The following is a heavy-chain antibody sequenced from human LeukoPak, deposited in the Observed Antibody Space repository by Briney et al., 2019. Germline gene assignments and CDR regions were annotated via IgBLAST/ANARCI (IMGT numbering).Heavy chain of an antibody. CDR3: ARPEMATSSSPFDY. Sequence: SETLSLTCAVYGGSFSGYYWSWIRQPPGKGLEWIGEINHSGSTNYNPSLKSRVTISVDTSKNQFSLKLSSVTAADTAVYYCARPEMATSSSPFDYWGQGTLVTVSS. CDR2: INHSGST. D-gene: IGHD5-24*01. V-gene: IGHV4-34*01. J-gene: IGHJ4*02. CDR1: GGSFSGYY.